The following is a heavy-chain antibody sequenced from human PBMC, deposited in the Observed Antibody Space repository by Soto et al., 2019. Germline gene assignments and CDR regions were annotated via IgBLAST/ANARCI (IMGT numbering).Heavy chain of an antibody. CDR2: ISYTENT. V-gene: IGHV4-59*12. CDR1: GVSISSYY. Sequence: SETLSLTCTVSGVSISSYYWSWIRQPPGKALEWIGYISYTENTNYNPSLKSRVTISVDTSKNQFSLRLTSVTAADTAVYYCARVRDWFDPWGQGTLVTVSS. CDR3: ARVRDWFDP. J-gene: IGHJ5*02. D-gene: IGHD3-3*01.